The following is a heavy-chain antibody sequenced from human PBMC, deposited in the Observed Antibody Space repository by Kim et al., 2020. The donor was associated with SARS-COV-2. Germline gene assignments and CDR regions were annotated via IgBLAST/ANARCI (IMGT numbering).Heavy chain of an antibody. J-gene: IGHJ6*03. V-gene: IGHV1-3*01. CDR2: INPRNGNT. D-gene: IGHD1-7*01. CDR3: AREFNWNLMNYYYFSWTS. CDR1: GYTFNTYA. Sequence: ASVKVSCKASGYTFNTYAMHWVRQAPGQGLEWMGWINPRNGNTKYSPKFQGRVTISTDTSASLAYMELSSLRSEDTAIYYCAREFNWNLMNYYYFSWTSG.